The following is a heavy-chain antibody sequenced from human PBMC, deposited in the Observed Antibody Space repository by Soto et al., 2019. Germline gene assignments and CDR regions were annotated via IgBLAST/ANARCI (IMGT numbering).Heavy chain of an antibody. CDR3: AKLNRLVSAAAGRGPFDF. CDR2: VSGSGGNT. CDR1: GFTFSNYA. D-gene: IGHD6-13*01. Sequence: VQLLESGGGLVQPGGSLRLSCAASGFTFSNYAMSWVRQAPGKGLEWVSAVSGSGGNTYYADSVQGRFTISRDNSKNKLKLQMNSRRAEDTSVYDCAKLNRLVSAAAGRGPFDFWGQGTLVTVAS. J-gene: IGHJ4*02. V-gene: IGHV3-23*01.